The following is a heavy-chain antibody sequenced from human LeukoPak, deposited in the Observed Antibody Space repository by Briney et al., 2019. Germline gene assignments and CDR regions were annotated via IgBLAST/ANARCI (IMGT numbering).Heavy chain of an antibody. Sequence: ASVKVSCKASGYTFSDYYMHWVRLAPGQGLEWMGWINPNSGGTKYAQKFQGRVTMTRDTSISIAYMELSRLRSDDTAVYYCARDSSGRHYYYMDVWGKGTTVTVSS. J-gene: IGHJ6*03. CDR3: ARDSSGRHYYYMDV. CDR1: GYTFSDYY. CDR2: INPNSGGT. D-gene: IGHD6-25*01. V-gene: IGHV1-2*02.